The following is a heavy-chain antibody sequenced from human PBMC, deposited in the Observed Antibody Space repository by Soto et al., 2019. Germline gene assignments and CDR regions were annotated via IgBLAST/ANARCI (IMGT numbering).Heavy chain of an antibody. CDR2: INHSGST. Sequence: PSETLSLPCPAFGGSFSGSYWGWFRQPPGKGRGWIGEINHSGSTNYNPPLKSRVTISVDTSKNQFSLKLSSVTAADTAVYYCARGAGYSYGYFSYHYGMDVWGQGTTVTVSS. D-gene: IGHD5-18*01. J-gene: IGHJ6*02. CDR1: GGSFSGSY. V-gene: IGHV4-34*01. CDR3: ARGAGYSYGYFSYHYGMDV.